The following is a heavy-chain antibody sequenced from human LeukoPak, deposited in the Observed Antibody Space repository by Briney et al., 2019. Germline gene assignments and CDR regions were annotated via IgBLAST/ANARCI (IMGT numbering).Heavy chain of an antibody. Sequence: GGSLRLSCAASGFTFSDYYMSWIRQAPGKGLEWVSYISNSGTNIYYADSVKGRITISRDNAKNSLYLQMNSLRAEDTAVYYCARDGSGYDLMLHLNGWFDPWGQGTLVTVSS. D-gene: IGHD5-12*01. V-gene: IGHV3-11*04. CDR2: ISNSGTNI. J-gene: IGHJ5*02. CDR3: ARDGSGYDLMLHLNGWFDP. CDR1: GFTFSDYY.